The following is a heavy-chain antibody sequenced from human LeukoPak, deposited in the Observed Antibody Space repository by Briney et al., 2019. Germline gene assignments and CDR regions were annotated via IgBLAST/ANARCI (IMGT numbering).Heavy chain of an antibody. CDR3: AREEQVDTAMVIKN. V-gene: IGHV3-23*01. CDR2: ISASGGST. CDR1: GFTFNNYA. Sequence: PGGSLRLSCAASGFTFNNYAMTWVRQAPGKGLEWVSAISASGGSTYYANSVKSRFTISRDNSKDTLCLQMNSLRAEDTAVYYCAREEQVDTAMVIKNWGQGTLVTVSS. J-gene: IGHJ4*02. D-gene: IGHD5-18*01.